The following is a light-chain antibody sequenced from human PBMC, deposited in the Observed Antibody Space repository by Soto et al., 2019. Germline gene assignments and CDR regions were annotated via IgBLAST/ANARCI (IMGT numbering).Light chain of an antibody. Sequence: DILMTQSPSSLSASVGDRVTITCRASQSISSYLNWYQQKPGKAPKLLIYAASSLQSGVPSRFSGSGSGTDFTLTISSLQPEDFATYYCQQSYSTPRTSGHGTKLQIK. CDR2: AAS. J-gene: IGKJ2*02. CDR1: QSISSY. V-gene: IGKV1-39*01. CDR3: QQSYSTPRT.